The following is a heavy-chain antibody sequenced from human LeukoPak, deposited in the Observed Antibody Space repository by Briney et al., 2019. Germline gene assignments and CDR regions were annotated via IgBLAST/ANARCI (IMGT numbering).Heavy chain of an antibody. CDR1: GFTFSSYA. D-gene: IGHD6-25*01. CDR3: ARGSNVQQRLDSFDF. J-gene: IGHJ4*02. Sequence: GGSLRLSCAASGFTFSSYAMSWVRQAPGKGLEWVSAISGSGGSTYYADSVKGRFTISRDNSKNTLYLQMNSLRAEDTAVYYCARGSNVQQRLDSFDFWGQGTLVTVSS. CDR2: ISGSGGST. V-gene: IGHV3-23*01.